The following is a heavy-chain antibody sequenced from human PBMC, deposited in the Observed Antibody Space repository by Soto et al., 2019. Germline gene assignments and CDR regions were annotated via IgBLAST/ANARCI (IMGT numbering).Heavy chain of an antibody. V-gene: IGHV5-51*01. CDR1: QYNFMKFW. CDR3: TAKLPSAMDV. D-gene: IGHD3-10*01. Sequence: VESLTIWCKGSQYNFMKFWIGWVRQMPGKGLEWMGIIFPADSDTRFSPSFQGRVTTSVDKSIYTAYLQWSSLEASDTAIYYCTAKLPSAMDVWGQGTQVTVSS. J-gene: IGHJ6*02. CDR2: IFPADSDT.